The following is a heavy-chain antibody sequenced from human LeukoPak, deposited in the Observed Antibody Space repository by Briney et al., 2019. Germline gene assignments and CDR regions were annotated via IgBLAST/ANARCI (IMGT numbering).Heavy chain of an antibody. Sequence: PGGSLRLSCVGSGFTFSRYWLNWVRQAPGKGLEWVANMNQDGSEIYYLDSVKGRFTISRDNAKNSVYLQMNSLRAEDTAVYYCAREEDTVMAVPSSPFDYWGQGTLVTVSS. CDR2: MNQDGSEI. D-gene: IGHD5-18*01. V-gene: IGHV3-7*01. J-gene: IGHJ4*02. CDR1: GFTFSRYW. CDR3: AREEDTVMAVPSSPFDY.